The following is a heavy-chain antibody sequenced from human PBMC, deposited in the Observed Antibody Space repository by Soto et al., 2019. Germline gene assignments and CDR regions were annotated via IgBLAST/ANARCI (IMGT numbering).Heavy chain of an antibody. D-gene: IGHD3-22*01. CDR3: ARTYYYDSSGPIQDAFDI. CDR2: IIPILGTA. V-gene: IGHV1-69*13. J-gene: IGHJ3*02. CDR1: GGTFTSYA. Sequence: GASVKVSCKASGGTFTSYAISWVRQAPGQGLEWMGGIIPILGTANYAQKFQGRVTITADESTSTAYMELSSLRSEDTAVYYCARTYYYDSSGPIQDAFDIWGQGTMVTVSS.